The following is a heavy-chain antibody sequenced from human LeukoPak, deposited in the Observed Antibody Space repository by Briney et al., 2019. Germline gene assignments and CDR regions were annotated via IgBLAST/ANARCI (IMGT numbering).Heavy chain of an antibody. CDR2: IHYSGRP. CDR1: GGSISGHY. V-gene: IGHV4-59*11. D-gene: IGHD3-16*01. Sequence: SETLSLTRTVSGGSISGHYWTWIRQPPGKGLEWIGQIHYSGRPDYNPTLKSRVSISVDTSKNQLSLKVTSVTGADTAVYYCARFGVDYDMDVWGQGTTVTVSS. CDR3: ARFGVDYDMDV. J-gene: IGHJ6*02.